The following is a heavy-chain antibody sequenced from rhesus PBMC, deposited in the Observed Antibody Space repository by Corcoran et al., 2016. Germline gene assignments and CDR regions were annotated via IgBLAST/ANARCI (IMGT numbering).Heavy chain of an antibody. CDR1: GGSISSSNW. Sequence: QVQLQESGPAVVKPSETLSLTCAVSGGSISSSNWWSWIRQSPGKGLAWIGGIYVSGSRTNYNPCLKSRVTLSVDTSKNQLSVKLSSVTAADTAVYYCASGDYYGGYWGQGVLVTVSS. CDR2: IYVSGSRT. J-gene: IGHJ4*01. CDR3: ASGDYYGGY. D-gene: IGHD3-34*01. V-gene: IGHV4-93*02.